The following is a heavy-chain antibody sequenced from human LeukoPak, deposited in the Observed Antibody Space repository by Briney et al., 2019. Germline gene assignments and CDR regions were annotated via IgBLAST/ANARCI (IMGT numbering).Heavy chain of an antibody. CDR1: GGTFISYT. D-gene: IGHD2-15*01. Sequence: GSSVTVSFKASGGTFISYTISWVRQAPGQGLEWMGRIIPILGIANYAQKFQGRVAITADKSTSTAYMELSSLRSEDTAVYYCARDRGYCSGGSCYTVDWGQGTLVTVSS. J-gene: IGHJ4*02. CDR3: ARDRGYCSGGSCYTVD. V-gene: IGHV1-69*04. CDR2: IIPILGIA.